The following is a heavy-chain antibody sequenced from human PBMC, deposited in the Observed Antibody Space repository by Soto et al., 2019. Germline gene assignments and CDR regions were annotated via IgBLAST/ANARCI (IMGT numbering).Heavy chain of an antibody. CDR1: GFTFSSYA. CDR3: ARDWMGATFFDY. Sequence: HPGGSLRLSCAASGFTFSSYAMHWVRQAPGKGLEWVAVISYDGSNKYYADSVKGRFTISRDNSKNTLYLQMNSLRAEDTAVYYCARDWMGATFFDYWGQGTLVTVSS. D-gene: IGHD1-26*01. V-gene: IGHV3-30-3*01. J-gene: IGHJ4*02. CDR2: ISYDGSNK.